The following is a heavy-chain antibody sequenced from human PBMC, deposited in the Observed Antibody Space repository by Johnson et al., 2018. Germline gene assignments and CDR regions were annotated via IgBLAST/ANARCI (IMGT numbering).Heavy chain of an antibody. CDR2: ISGSGGST. J-gene: IGHJ6*03. Sequence: VQLVQSGGGLVQPGGSLRLSCAASGFTFSSYAMSWVRQAAGKGLEWVSAISGSGGSTYYADPVKGRFTISRDNSKNTLDLQMNSPRAEDTAVYYCAKGGVVVVTNYYYMDVWGKGTTVTVSS. CDR3: AKGGVVVVTNYYYMDV. V-gene: IGHV3-23*04. D-gene: IGHD3-22*01. CDR1: GFTFSSYA.